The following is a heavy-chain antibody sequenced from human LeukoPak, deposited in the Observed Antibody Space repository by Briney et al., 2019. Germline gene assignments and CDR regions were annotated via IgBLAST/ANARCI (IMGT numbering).Heavy chain of an antibody. Sequence: GGSLRLSCAASGFTFSSYGMHWVRQAPGKGLEWVAVIWYDGSNKYYADSVKGRFTISRDNSKNTLYLQMNSLRAEDTAVYYCAKEGYYYGSGSSNLDFDYWGQGTLVTVSS. CDR2: IWYDGSNK. D-gene: IGHD3-10*01. J-gene: IGHJ4*02. V-gene: IGHV3-30*02. CDR1: GFTFSSYG. CDR3: AKEGYYYGSGSSNLDFDY.